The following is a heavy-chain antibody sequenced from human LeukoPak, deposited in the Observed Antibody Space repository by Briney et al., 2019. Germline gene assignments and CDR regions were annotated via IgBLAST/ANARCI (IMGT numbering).Heavy chain of an antibody. CDR1: GFSFDDHV. V-gene: IGHV3-23*01. CDR2: ISWNSGST. D-gene: IGHD3-3*01. CDR3: AKDRDFWSGYNLFDY. Sequence: PGGSLRLSCAASGFSFDDHVMHWVRQAPGKGLEWVSGISWNSGSTYYADSVKGRFTISRDNSKNTLYLQMNSLRAEDTAVYYCAKDRDFWSGYNLFDYWGQGTLVTVSS. J-gene: IGHJ4*02.